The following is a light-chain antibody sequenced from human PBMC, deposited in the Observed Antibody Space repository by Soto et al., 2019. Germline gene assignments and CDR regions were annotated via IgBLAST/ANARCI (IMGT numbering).Light chain of an antibody. CDR3: SSYTSTSSLYV. Sequence: QSAPTQPASVSGSHGQSITISCTGTSSDIGGYRFVSWYQHHPGRAPKLIIHDVSDRPLGVSNRFSGSKSGNTASLTISGLQAEDEADYYCSSYTSTSSLYVFGTGTKLTVL. CDR2: DVS. J-gene: IGLJ1*01. V-gene: IGLV2-14*03. CDR1: SSDIGGYRF.